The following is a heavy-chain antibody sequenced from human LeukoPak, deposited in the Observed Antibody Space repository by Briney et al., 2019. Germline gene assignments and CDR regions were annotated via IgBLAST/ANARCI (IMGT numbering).Heavy chain of an antibody. CDR2: ISSSSSYI. J-gene: IGHJ4*02. Sequence: GGSLRLSCAASGFTFSSYSMNWVRLAPGKGLEWVSSISSSSSYIYYADSVKGRFTISRDNAKNSLYLQMNSLRAEDTAVYYCARDGGSSGWYHFDYWGQGTLVTVSS. CDR1: GFTFSSYS. CDR3: ARDGGSSGWYHFDY. D-gene: IGHD6-19*01. V-gene: IGHV3-21*01.